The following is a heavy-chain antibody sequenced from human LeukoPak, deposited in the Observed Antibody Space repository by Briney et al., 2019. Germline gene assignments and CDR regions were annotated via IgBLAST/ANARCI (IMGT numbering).Heavy chain of an antibody. Sequence: GASVKVSCKASGGTFSSYAISWVRQAPGQGLEWMGGIIPIFGTANYAQKFQGRVTITADESTSTAYMELSSLRSEDTAVYYCARSYGDYLRGWFLPSYSGQGTLVTVSS. CDR1: GGTFSSYA. V-gene: IGHV1-69*01. J-gene: IGHJ4*02. CDR3: ARSYGDYLRGWFLPSY. D-gene: IGHD4-17*01. CDR2: IIPIFGTA.